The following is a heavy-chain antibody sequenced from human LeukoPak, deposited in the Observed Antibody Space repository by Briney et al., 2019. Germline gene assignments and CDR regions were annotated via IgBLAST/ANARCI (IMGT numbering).Heavy chain of an antibody. CDR3: AGGSYSMFN. CDR2: INHSGST. D-gene: IGHD1-26*01. V-gene: IGHV4-34*01. Sequence: PSETLSLTCAVYGGSFSGDYCSWIRQPPGKGLEWIGEINHSGSTNYNPSLKSRVTISVDTSKNQFSLKLSSVTAADTAVYYCAGGSYSMFNWGQGTLVTVSS. CDR1: GGSFSGDY. J-gene: IGHJ4*02.